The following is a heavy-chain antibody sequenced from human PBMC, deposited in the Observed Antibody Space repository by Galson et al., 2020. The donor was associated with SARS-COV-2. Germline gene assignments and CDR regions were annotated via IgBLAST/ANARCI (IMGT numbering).Heavy chain of an antibody. CDR3: ATSTTVNSVYYYGLDV. V-gene: IGHV4-59*08. Sequence: ETLSLTCTVSGGSISSYYWSWIRQPPGKGLEWIGYMYYSGSTNYNPSLKSRVTISIDTSKNQFSLKLSSVTAADTAVYYCATSTTVNSVYYYGLDVWGQGTAVTVSS. D-gene: IGHD4-4*01. CDR2: MYYSGST. CDR1: GGSISSYY. J-gene: IGHJ6*02.